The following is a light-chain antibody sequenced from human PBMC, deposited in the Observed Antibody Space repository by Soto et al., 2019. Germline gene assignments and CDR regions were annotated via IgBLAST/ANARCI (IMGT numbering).Light chain of an antibody. CDR3: QQYYTTPAIT. Sequence: EAVLTQSPATLSVSPGERVTLSCRASQSVATNLAWYQQRPGQAPRLLIYGASKRAIGLPARFSGSGSGTEFTLTISSLQAEDVAVYYCQQYYTTPAITFGQGTRLEIK. CDR2: GAS. CDR1: QSVATN. J-gene: IGKJ5*01. V-gene: IGKV3-15*01.